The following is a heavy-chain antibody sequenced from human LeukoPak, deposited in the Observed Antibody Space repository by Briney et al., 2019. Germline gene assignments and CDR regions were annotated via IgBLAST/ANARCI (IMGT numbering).Heavy chain of an antibody. V-gene: IGHV4-39*01. CDR2: IHYSGST. Sequence: SETLSLTCTVSGGSISNNNYSWGWIRQPPGKGLEWIGSIHYSGSTYYNPSLKSRVAISVDTSKNQFSLKLTSVTAADAAVYFCARLVDDYGDSSNWSDPWGQGTLVTVSS. J-gene: IGHJ5*02. D-gene: IGHD4-17*01. CDR1: GGSISNNNYS. CDR3: ARLVDDYGDSSNWSDP.